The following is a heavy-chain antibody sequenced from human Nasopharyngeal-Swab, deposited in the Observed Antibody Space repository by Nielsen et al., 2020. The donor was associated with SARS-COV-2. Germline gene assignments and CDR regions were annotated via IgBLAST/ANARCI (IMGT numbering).Heavy chain of an antibody. CDR1: GFTFSSYW. CDR2: IKQDGSEK. J-gene: IGHJ6*02. CDR3: ARNTRFSSGWYWRDYYYYYGIDV. Sequence: GESLKTSCAASGFTFSSYWMSWVRQAPGKGLEWVANIKQDGSEKYYVDSVKGRFTISRDNAKNSLYLQMNSLRAEDTAVYYCARNTRFSSGWYWRDYYYYYGIDVWGQGTTVTVSS. D-gene: IGHD6-19*01. V-gene: IGHV3-7*01.